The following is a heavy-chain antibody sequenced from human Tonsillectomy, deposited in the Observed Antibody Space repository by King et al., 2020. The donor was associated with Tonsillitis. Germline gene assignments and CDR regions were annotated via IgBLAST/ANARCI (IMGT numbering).Heavy chain of an antibody. V-gene: IGHV3-43D*03. CDR1: GFTFDDYA. Sequence: VQLVESGGVVVQPGGSLRLSCAASGFTFDDYAMHWVRQAPGKGLEWVSLISWDGGNTYYANSVKGRFTISRDNSKNSLYLQMNSLRAEDTALYYCGKDRRLGIDSYYGLHVWGAGTTVTVSS. CDR3: GKDRRLGIDSYYGLHV. CDR2: ISWDGGNT. D-gene: IGHD4-11*01. J-gene: IGHJ6*02.